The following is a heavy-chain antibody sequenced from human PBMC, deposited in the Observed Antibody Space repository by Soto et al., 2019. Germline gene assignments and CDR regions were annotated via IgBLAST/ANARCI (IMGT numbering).Heavy chain of an antibody. V-gene: IGHV1-18*01. J-gene: IGHJ6*02. Sequence: GASVKVSCKASGYTFTSYGISWVRQAPGQGLEWMGWISAYNGKANYAQKLQGRVTITADESTSTAYMELSSLRSEDTAVYYCAREPSNYDILTGYPTGNRNPYYYYGMEVWGQGTTVSVSS. D-gene: IGHD3-9*01. CDR2: ISAYNGKA. CDR3: AREPSNYDILTGYPTGNRNPYYYYGMEV. CDR1: GYTFTSYG.